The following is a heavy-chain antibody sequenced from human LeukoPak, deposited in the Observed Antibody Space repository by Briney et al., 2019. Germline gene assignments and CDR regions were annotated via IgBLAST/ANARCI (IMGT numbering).Heavy chain of an antibody. CDR1: GFTFSDYY. CDR3: AREDGYSSSWYSDY. D-gene: IGHD6-13*01. Sequence: GGSLRLSWAASGFTFSDYYMSWIRQAPGKGLEWVSDISSTSIYTNYADSVKGRFTISRDNAKNSLYLQMNSLRAEDTAVYYCAREDGYSSSWYSDYWGQGTLVTVSS. J-gene: IGHJ4*02. CDR2: ISSTSIYT. V-gene: IGHV3-11*05.